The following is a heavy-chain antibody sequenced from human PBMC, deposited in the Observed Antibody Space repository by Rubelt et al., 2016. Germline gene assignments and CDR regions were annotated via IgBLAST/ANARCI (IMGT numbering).Heavy chain of an antibody. J-gene: IGHJ4*02. CDR1: GDSISNDY. CDR2: ITYDGSKK. CDR3: AKDLAGGATDY. Sequence: QLQLQESGPGLVKPSETLSLTCTVSGDSISNDYHWGWIRQTPGKGLEWVALITYDGSKKYYADSVKGRFTFSRNNSRNKLYLQMNSLRAEDTAVYHCAKDLAGGATDYWGQGTLVTVSS. D-gene: IGHD1-26*01. V-gene: IGHV3-30*18.